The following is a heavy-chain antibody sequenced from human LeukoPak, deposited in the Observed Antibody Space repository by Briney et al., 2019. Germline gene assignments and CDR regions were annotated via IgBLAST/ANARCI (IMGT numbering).Heavy chain of an antibody. CDR2: IYDSGST. J-gene: IGHJ4*02. Sequence: PSETLSLTCTVSGGSISTFYWSWIRQTPGKGLEWIGYIYDSGSTNYNPSLKNRVTISLDMSKNQFSLKLRSVTAADTDVYYCARDLSLRRGIFDYWGQGTLVTVSS. CDR1: GGSISTFY. V-gene: IGHV4-59*01. CDR3: ARDLSLRRGIFDY. D-gene: IGHD3-10*01.